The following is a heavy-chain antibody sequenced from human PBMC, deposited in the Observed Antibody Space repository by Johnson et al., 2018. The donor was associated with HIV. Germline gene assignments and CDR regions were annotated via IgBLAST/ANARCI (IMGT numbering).Heavy chain of an antibody. CDR1: GFDFNTHN. Sequence: QVQLVESGGDVVQPGRSLRLSCAAFGFDFNTHNIHWVRQAPGKGLAWVTLISYHGSDTYYADSVQGRFTISRDNSRNMVYLEMNSLRTEDTAVYYCARGLKGAFDIWGQGTRVTVSA. CDR3: ARGLKGAFDI. J-gene: IGHJ3*02. V-gene: IGHV3-30*04. CDR2: ISYHGSDT.